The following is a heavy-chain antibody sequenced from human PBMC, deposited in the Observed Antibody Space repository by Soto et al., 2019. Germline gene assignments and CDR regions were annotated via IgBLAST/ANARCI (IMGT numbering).Heavy chain of an antibody. V-gene: IGHV1-18*01. J-gene: IGHJ6*02. CDR3: ARVKYSPPYYYYGMDV. CDR1: GYTFTSYG. Sequence: QVQLVQSGAEVKKPGASVKVSCKASGYTFTSYGISWVRQAPGQGLEWMGWISAYNGNTNYAQKLQGRVTMTTDTSTSIAYMELRSLRSDDTAVYYCARVKYSPPYYYYGMDVWGQGTTVTVSS. D-gene: IGHD5-18*01. CDR2: ISAYNGNT.